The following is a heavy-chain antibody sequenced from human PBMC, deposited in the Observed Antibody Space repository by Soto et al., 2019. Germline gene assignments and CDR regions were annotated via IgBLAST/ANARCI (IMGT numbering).Heavy chain of an antibody. CDR1: GYTFTSYA. CDR3: ARVTGYYYVDY. V-gene: IGHV1-3*05. J-gene: IGHJ4*02. CDR2: INAGNGNT. D-gene: IGHD3-9*01. Sequence: QVQLVQSGAEEKKPGASVKVSCKASGYTFTSYAMHWVRQAPGQRLEWMGWINAGNGNTKYSQKFQGRVTITRDTSASTTYMELSSLRSEDTAVYYCARVTGYYYVDYWGQGTLVTVSS.